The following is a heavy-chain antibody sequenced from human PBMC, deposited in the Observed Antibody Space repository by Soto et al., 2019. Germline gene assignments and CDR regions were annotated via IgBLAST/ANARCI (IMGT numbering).Heavy chain of an antibody. Sequence: QVQLVQSGAEVKKPGSSVKVSCKASGGTFSSYAISWVRQAPGQGLEWMGGIIPIFGTANYAQKFQGRVTITADESTSRAYMEVSSLRSEHTAVYSCASRETIYCRGGSCYAIDAFDIWGQGTMVTVSS. CDR2: IIPIFGTA. V-gene: IGHV1-69*01. CDR3: ASRETIYCRGGSCYAIDAFDI. D-gene: IGHD2-15*01. J-gene: IGHJ3*02. CDR1: GGTFSSYA.